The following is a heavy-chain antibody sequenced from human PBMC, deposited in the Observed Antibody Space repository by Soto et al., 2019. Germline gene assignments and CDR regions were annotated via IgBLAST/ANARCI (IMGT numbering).Heavy chain of an antibody. CDR1: GYTFTSYY. J-gene: IGHJ4*02. Sequence: GASVKVSCKASGYTFTSYYMHWVRQAPGQGLEWMGIINPSGGSTSYAQKFQGRVTMTRDTSTSTVYMELSSLRSEDTAVYYCARRTKFLSGSYYPFDYWGQGTLVTLSS. V-gene: IGHV1-46*03. D-gene: IGHD1-26*01. CDR3: ARRTKFLSGSYYPFDY. CDR2: INPSGGST.